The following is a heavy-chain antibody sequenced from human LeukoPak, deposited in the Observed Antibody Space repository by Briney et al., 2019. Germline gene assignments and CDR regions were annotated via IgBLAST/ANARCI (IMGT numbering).Heavy chain of an antibody. CDR1: GGSFNGYY. Sequence: ETLSLTCAVYGGSFNGYYWTWIRQPPGKGLEWIGEINHSGSTDYNPSLKSRVTISVDTSKNQFSLKLNSVTAADTAVYYCARGQLRLSNWGQGSLVIVSS. V-gene: IGHV4-34*01. CDR2: INHSGST. CDR3: ARGQLRLSN. D-gene: IGHD6-25*01. J-gene: IGHJ4*02.